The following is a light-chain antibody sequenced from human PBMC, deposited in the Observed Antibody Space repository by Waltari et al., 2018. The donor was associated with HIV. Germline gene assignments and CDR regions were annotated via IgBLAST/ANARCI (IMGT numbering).Light chain of an antibody. J-gene: IGKJ3*01. CDR1: EGINNY. CDR3: QQLGT. V-gene: IGKV1-9*01. CDR2: AAS. Sequence: DIQLTQSPSYLSASVGDRVTVTCRASEGINNYLAWYQQKPGTAPKLLVYAASTLQNGVPSRFSGRGSGTEFTLTIDSLQPEDFATYYGQQLGTFGPGTTVDIK.